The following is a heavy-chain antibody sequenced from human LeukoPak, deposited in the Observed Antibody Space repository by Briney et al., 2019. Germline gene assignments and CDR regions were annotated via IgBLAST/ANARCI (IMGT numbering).Heavy chain of an antibody. V-gene: IGHV3-66*04. CDR2: FYSGGTL. Sequence: GGSLRLSCVASGFTVSRNYMSWVRQAPGKGLEWVSAFYSGGTLYYADSVKGRFTISTDNSKNTLYLQMNSLRAEDTAMYYCTRQRSEVTTFDYWGQGTRVTVSS. CDR1: GFTVSRNY. J-gene: IGHJ4*02. CDR3: TRQRSEVTTFDY. D-gene: IGHD4-17*01.